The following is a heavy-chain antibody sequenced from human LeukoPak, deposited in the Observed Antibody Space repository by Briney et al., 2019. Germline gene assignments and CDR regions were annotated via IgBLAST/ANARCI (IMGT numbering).Heavy chain of an antibody. V-gene: IGHV4-59*10. J-gene: IGHJ5*02. CDR1: GGSFSSYY. CDR3: ARGLVRRGWFDP. Sequence: SETLSLTCAVYGGSFSSYYWSWIRQPAGKGLEWIGRIYTSGSTNYNPSLKSRVTMSVDTSKNQFSLKLSSVTAADTAVYYCARGLVRRGWFDPWGQGTLVTVSS. D-gene: IGHD3-10*01. CDR2: IYTSGST.